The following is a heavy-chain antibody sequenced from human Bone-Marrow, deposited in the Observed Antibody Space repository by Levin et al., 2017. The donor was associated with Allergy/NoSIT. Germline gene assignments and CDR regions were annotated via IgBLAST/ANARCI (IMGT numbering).Heavy chain of an antibody. V-gene: IGHV3-43D*03. D-gene: IGHD6-19*01. Sequence: GESLKISCAASGFTFDDHAMSWVRQAPGKGLEWVSLLTWDGGSTHYADSVRGRFAISRDNGKNYLYLEMNSLRVEDSAVYYCAKDVGYSSGWDAFDVWGQGTTVTVSS. CDR1: GFTFDDHA. CDR2: LTWDGGST. J-gene: IGHJ3*01. CDR3: AKDVGYSSGWDAFDV.